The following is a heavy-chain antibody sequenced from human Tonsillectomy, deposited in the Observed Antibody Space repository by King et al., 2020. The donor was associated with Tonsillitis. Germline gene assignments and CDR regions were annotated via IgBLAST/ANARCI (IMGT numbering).Heavy chain of an antibody. V-gene: IGHV4-30-2*01. CDR2: IYQNGNT. Sequence: QLQESGSGLLKPSETLSLTCVVSCGSISRDGVSLTWIPQPPGKCLEWVGYIYQNGNTIYNPSLRNRVTISIDGPKNQFSLKLNSVTAADTAVYYCARGDYCARTSCYYDFWGQGTLVTVSS. D-gene: IGHD2-2*01. J-gene: IGHJ4*02. CDR3: ARGDYCARTSCYYDF. CDR1: CGSISRDGVS.